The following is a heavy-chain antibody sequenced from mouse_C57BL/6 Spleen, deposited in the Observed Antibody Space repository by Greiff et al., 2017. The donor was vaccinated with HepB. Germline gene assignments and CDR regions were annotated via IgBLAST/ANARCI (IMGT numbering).Heavy chain of an antibody. Sequence: QVQLKESGAELARPGASVKLSCKASGYTFTSYGISWVKQRTGQGLEWIGEIYPRSGNTYYNEKFKGKATLTADKSSSTAYMELRSLTSEDSAVYFCARSVISTVVATDWGQGTLVTVSA. D-gene: IGHD1-1*01. CDR2: IYPRSGNT. CDR3: ARSVISTVVATD. J-gene: IGHJ3*01. V-gene: IGHV1-81*01. CDR1: GYTFTSYG.